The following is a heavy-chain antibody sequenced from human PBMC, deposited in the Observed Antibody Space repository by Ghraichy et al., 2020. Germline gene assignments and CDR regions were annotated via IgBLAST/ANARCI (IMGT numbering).Heavy chain of an antibody. V-gene: IGHV3-74*01. CDR3: ARGGGSYRYYYYYYMDV. J-gene: IGHJ6*03. CDR1: GFTFSSYW. D-gene: IGHD1-26*01. CDR2: INNDGIST. Sequence: GSLNISCAASGFTFSSYWMHWVRQAPGKGLVWVSRINNDGISTSYADSVKGRFTISRDNAKNTLYLQMNSLRAEDTAVYYCARGGGSYRYYYYYYMDVWGKGTTVTVSS.